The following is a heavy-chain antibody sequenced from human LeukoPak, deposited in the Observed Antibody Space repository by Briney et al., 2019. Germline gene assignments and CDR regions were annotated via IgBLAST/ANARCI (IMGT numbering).Heavy chain of an antibody. CDR3: AREGYCSSTSCPFDY. J-gene: IGHJ4*02. Sequence: SETLSLTCTVSGGSISSYYWSWIRQPPGKGLERIGYIYYSGSTNYNPSLKSRVTISVDTSKNQFSLKLSSVTAADTAVYYCAREGYCSSTSCPFDYWGQGTLVTVSS. V-gene: IGHV4-59*01. D-gene: IGHD2-2*01. CDR1: GGSISSYY. CDR2: IYYSGST.